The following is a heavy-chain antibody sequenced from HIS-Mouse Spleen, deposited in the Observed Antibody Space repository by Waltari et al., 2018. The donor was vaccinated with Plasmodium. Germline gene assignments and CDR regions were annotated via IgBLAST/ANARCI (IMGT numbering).Heavy chain of an antibody. Sequence: EVQLVESGGGLVQPGGSWRLSCAASGSTLISFCMSWVRQAPGKGLEWVANIKKDGSEKYYVDSVKGRFTISRDNAKNSLYLQMNSLRAEDTAVYYCASSWYWYFDLWGRGTLVTVSS. D-gene: IGHD6-13*01. V-gene: IGHV3-7*01. J-gene: IGHJ2*01. CDR3: ASSWYWYFDL. CDR1: GSTLISFC. CDR2: IKKDGSEK.